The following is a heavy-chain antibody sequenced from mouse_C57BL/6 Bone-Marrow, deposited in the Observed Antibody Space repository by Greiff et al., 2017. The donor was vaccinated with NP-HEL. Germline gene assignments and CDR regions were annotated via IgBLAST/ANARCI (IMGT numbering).Heavy chain of an antibody. V-gene: IGHV1-15*01. CDR1: GYTFTDYE. CDR3: TRPLLRRRDY. D-gene: IGHD2-12*01. CDR2: IDPETGGT. J-gene: IGHJ4*01. Sequence: QVQLKQSGAELVRPGASVTLSCKASGYTFTDYEMHWVKQTPVHGLEWIGAIDPETGGTAYNQKFKGKAILSADKSSSTAYMELRSLTSEDSAVYYCTRPLLRRRDYWGQGTSVTVSS.